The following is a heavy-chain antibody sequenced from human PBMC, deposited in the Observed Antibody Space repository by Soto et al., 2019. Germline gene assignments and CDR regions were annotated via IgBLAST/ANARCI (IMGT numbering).Heavy chain of an antibody. CDR2: ISPGGDST. D-gene: IGHD2-15*01. CDR3: TTHEEVAPWAGGFDS. V-gene: IGHV3-23*01. Sequence: EVQLLESGGGLVQPGGSLRLSCAASGFRFRTRAMSWVRQAPGKGLEWVASISPGGDSTYYADSVKGRFAVTRDNSNVTLYLQMDSLRVEDTAIYYCTTHEEVAPWAGGFDSWGQGTLVTVSS. CDR1: GFRFRTRA. J-gene: IGHJ5*01.